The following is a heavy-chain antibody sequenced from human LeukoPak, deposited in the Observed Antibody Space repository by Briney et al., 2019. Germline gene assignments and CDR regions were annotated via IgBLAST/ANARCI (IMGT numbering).Heavy chain of an antibody. CDR3: ARVKKLMPELEF. D-gene: IGHD2-2*01. CDR1: GYTFTDYF. J-gene: IGHJ4*02. V-gene: IGHV1-2*02. Sequence: ASVKVSCKSSGYTFTDYFIHWVRPAPGQGLEWMGWIYPNSGDTKYAQKLQGRVSMTRGTSINTAYMDLTKLRSAGTAIFYCARVKKLMPELEFWGQGTLVTVSS. CDR2: IYPNSGDT.